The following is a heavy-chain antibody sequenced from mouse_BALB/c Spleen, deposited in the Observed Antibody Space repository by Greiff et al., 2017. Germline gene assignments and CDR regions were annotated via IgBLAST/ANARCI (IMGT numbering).Heavy chain of an antibody. D-gene: IGHD2-1*01. CDR3: TRYGNYGAMDY. Sequence: DVKLVESGGGLVKPGGSLKLSCAASGFTFSSYTMSWVRQTPEKRLEWVATISSGGSYTYYPDSVKGRFTISRDNAKNTLYLQMSSLKSEDTAMYYCTRYGNYGAMDYWGQGTSVTVSS. CDR2: ISSGGSYT. V-gene: IGHV5-6-4*01. J-gene: IGHJ4*01. CDR1: GFTFSSYT.